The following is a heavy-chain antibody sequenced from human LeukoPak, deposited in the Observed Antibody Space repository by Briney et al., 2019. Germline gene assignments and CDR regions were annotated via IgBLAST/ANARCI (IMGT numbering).Heavy chain of an antibody. D-gene: IGHD2-8*01. J-gene: IGHJ4*02. CDR1: GGSSSSSSYY. Sequence: SETLSLTCTVSGGSSSSSSYYWAWIRQPPGKGLEWIGSIYYSGSTHYNPSLKSRVTISVDTSKNEFSLKLTSVTAADTAVYYCARNNTLMMYPRGGEDKGFDYWGQGTLVTVSS. CDR3: ARNNTLMMYPRGGEDKGFDY. CDR2: IYYSGST. V-gene: IGHV4-39*01.